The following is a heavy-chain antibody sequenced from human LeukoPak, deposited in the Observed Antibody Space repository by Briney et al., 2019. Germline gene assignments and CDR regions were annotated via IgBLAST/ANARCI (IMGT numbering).Heavy chain of an antibody. V-gene: IGHV4-59*08. CDR2: IYYSGSA. CDR1: GGSISSYY. J-gene: IGHJ3*02. CDR3: ARPARIAAARGAFDI. D-gene: IGHD6-13*01. Sequence: SETLSLTCTVSGGSISSYYWSWIRQPPGKGLEWIGYIYYSGSANYNPSLKSRVTISVDTSKNQFSLKLSSVTAADTAVYYCARPARIAAARGAFDIWGQGTMVTASS.